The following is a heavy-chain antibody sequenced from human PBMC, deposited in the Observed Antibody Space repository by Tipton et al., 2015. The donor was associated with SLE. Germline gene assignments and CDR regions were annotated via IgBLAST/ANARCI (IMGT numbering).Heavy chain of an antibody. CDR1: GFTFSSYA. V-gene: IGHV3-23*01. J-gene: IGHJ4*02. Sequence: GSLRLSCAASGFTFSSYAMSWVRQAPGKGLEWVSAISCSGGSTYYADSVKGRFTISRDNSKNTLYLQMISLRAEDTAVYYCAKDPGKERNYFDYWGQGTLDTVCS. CDR3: AKDPGKERNYFDY. CDR2: ISCSGGST.